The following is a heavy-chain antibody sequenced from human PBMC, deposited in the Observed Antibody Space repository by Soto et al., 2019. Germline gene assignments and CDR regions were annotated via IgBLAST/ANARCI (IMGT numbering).Heavy chain of an antibody. CDR1: GFTFSSYG. CDR2: ISYDGSNK. CDR3: ARVRQLVGYFYYYMDV. D-gene: IGHD6-6*01. J-gene: IGHJ6*03. V-gene: IGHV3-30*03. Sequence: GGSLRLSCAASGFTFSSYGMHWVRQAPGKGLEWVAVISYDGSNKYYADSVKGRFTISRDNSKNTLYLKMNSLRADDTAVYYCARVRQLVGYFYYYMDVWGKGTTVTVSS.